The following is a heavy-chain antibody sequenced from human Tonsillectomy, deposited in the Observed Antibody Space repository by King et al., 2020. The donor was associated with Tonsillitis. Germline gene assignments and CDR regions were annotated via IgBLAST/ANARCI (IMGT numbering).Heavy chain of an antibody. CDR3: ARGTGMEWSSYYYYYYGMDV. V-gene: IGHV4-34*01. CDR2: INHGGST. CDR1: GGSFSGYY. Sequence: VQLQQWGAGLLKPSETLSLTCAVYGGSFSGYYWSWIRQPPGKGLEWIGEINHGGSTNYNPSLKSRVTISVDTSKNQFSLKLSSVTAADTAVYYCARGTGMEWSSYYYYYYGMDVWGQGTTVTVSS. J-gene: IGHJ6*02. D-gene: IGHD3-3*01.